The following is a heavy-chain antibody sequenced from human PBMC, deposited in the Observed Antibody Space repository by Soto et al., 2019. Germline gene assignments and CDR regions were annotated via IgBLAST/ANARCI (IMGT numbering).Heavy chain of an antibody. D-gene: IGHD3-10*01. CDR1: GGSISSSSYY. Sequence: SETLSLTCTVSGGSISSSSYYWGWIRQPPGKGLEWIGSIYYSGSTYYNPSLKSRVTISVDTSKNQFSLKLSSVTAADTAVYYCATAGRKYYYYGMDVWGQGTTVTVSS. CDR3: ATAGRKYYYYGMDV. CDR2: IYYSGST. J-gene: IGHJ6*02. V-gene: IGHV4-39*01.